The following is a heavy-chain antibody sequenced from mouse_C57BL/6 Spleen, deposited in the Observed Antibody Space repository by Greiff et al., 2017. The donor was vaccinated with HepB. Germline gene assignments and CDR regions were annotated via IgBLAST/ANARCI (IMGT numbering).Heavy chain of an antibody. J-gene: IGHJ2*01. CDR3: ARSGQLMPYYFDY. V-gene: IGHV1-55*01. CDR1: GYTFTSYW. CDR2: IYPGSGST. Sequence: QVQLQQPGAELVKPGASVKMSCKASGYTFTSYWITWVKQRPGQGLEWIGDIYPGSGSTNYNEKFKSKATLTVDKSSSTAYMQLSSLTSEDSAVYYCARSGQLMPYYFDYWGQGTTLTVAS. D-gene: IGHD3-2*02.